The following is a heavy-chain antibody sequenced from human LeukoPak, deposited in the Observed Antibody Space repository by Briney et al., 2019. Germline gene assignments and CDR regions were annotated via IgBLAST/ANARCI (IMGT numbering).Heavy chain of an antibody. V-gene: IGHV3-7*03. J-gene: IGHJ4*02. CDR1: GFTFSAYW. D-gene: IGHD1-26*01. CDR3: AALIIGRPFDY. Sequence: GGSLRLSCVASGFTFSAYWMSWVRQAPGKGLEYMASIKQDGSETYYVDSVKGRFTISRDNAKDSLDLQMNNLRAEDTAVYYCAALIIGRPFDYWGQGTLVTVSS. CDR2: IKQDGSET.